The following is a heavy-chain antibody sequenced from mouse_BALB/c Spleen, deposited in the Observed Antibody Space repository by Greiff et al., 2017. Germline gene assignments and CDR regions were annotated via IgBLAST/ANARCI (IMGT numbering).Heavy chain of an antibody. D-gene: IGHD2-4*01. V-gene: IGHV1-80*01. J-gene: IGHJ2*01. CDR2: IYPGDGDT. CDR3: ASSYYDYDYY. CDR1: GYAFSSYW. Sequence: QVQLKESGAELVRPGSSVKISCKASGYAFSSYWMNWVKQRPGQGLEWIGQIYPGDGDTNYNGKFKGKATLTADKSSSTAYMQLSSLTSEDSAVYFCASSYYDYDYYWGQGTTLTVSS.